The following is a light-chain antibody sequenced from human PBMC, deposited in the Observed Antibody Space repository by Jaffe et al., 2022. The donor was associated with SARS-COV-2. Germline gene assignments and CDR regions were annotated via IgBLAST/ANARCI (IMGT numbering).Light chain of an antibody. V-gene: IGKV4-1*01. J-gene: IGKJ4*01. CDR1: QSVLYSSNNKNY. CDR3: QQYYDTPLT. Sequence: DIVMTQSPDSLAVSLGERATVNCKSSQSVLYSSNNKNYLAWYQQKPGQPPKLLIYWASSRESGVPDRFSGSGSRTDFTLTINSLQAEDVAVYYCQQYYDTPLTFGGGTKVEIK. CDR2: WAS.